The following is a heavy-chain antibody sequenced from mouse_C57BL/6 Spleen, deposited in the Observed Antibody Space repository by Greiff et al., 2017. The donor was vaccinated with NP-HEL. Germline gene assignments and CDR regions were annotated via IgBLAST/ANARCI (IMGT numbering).Heavy chain of an antibody. J-gene: IGHJ4*01. CDR3: ARPTPFTTVVARAMDY. D-gene: IGHD1-1*01. CDR1: GFTFSDYG. V-gene: IGHV5-17*01. CDR2: ISSGSSTI. Sequence: EVQLQESGGGLVKPGGSLKLSCAASGFTFSDYGMHWVRQAPEKGLEWVAYISSGSSTIYYADTVKGRFTISRDNAKNTLFLQMTSLRSEDTAMYYCARPTPFTTVVARAMDYWGQGTSVTVSS.